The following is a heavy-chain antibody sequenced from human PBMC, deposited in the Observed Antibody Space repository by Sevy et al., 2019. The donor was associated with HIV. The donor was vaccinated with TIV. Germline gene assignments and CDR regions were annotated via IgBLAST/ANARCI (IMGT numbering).Heavy chain of an antibody. V-gene: IGHV3-7*01. J-gene: IGHJ3*02. D-gene: IGHD6-6*01. Sequence: GGSLRLSCAASGFTFSTYWMNWVRQAPGKGLEWVANIKQDGSGKNYVDSVKGRFTISRDKSRSSLFLELNSLKVEDRAVYYCATDLFSSSSADVFDIWGQGTMVTVSS. CDR3: ATDLFSSSSADVFDI. CDR2: IKQDGSGK. CDR1: GFTFSTYW.